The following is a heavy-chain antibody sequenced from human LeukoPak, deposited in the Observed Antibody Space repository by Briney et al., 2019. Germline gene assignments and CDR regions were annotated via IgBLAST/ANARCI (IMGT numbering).Heavy chain of an antibody. Sequence: GGSLRLSCAASGFTFSSYWMSWVRQAPGKGLEGVANIKQDGSEKYYVDSVKGRFTISRDNAKNSLYLQMNSLRAEDTAVYYRARDGRFFTMIRLPTGYWGQGTLVTVSS. J-gene: IGHJ4*02. V-gene: IGHV3-7*01. CDR3: ARDGRFFTMIRLPTGY. CDR2: IKQDGSEK. CDR1: GFTFSSYW. D-gene: IGHD3-22*01.